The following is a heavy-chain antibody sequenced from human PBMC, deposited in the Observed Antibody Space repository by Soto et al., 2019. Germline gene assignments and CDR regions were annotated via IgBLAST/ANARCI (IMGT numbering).Heavy chain of an antibody. V-gene: IGHV1-46*01. J-gene: IGHJ3*02. D-gene: IGHD3-22*01. CDR3: AREVVTIMISNHAFDI. CDR1: GYTFTSYY. Sequence: DSVKVSCKASGYTFTSYYMHWVRQAPGQGLEWMGIINPSGGSTSYAQKFQGRVTMTRDTSTSTVYMELSSLRSEDTAVYYCAREVVTIMISNHAFDIWGQGTMVTVSS. CDR2: INPSGGST.